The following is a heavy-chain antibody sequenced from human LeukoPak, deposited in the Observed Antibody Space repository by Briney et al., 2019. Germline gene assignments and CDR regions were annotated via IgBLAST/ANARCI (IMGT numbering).Heavy chain of an antibody. CDR3: ARDYENSSGWYLSGYFDY. J-gene: IGHJ4*02. Sequence: SSVKVSCKASGGTFSNYAISWVRQAPGQGLEWMGRIVPIFGTANYAQKFQGRVTITTDESTNSAYMELSSLRSEDTAVYYCARDYENSSGWYLSGYFDYWGQGTLVTVSS. CDR2: IVPIFGTA. D-gene: IGHD6-19*01. V-gene: IGHV1-69*05. CDR1: GGTFSNYA.